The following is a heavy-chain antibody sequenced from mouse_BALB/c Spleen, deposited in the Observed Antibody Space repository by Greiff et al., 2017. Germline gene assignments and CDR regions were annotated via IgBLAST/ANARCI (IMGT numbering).Heavy chain of an antibody. J-gene: IGHJ2*01. CDR2: ISSGGGST. V-gene: IGHV5-12-1*01. CDR1: GFAFSSYD. D-gene: IGHD2-1*01. CDR3: ARHNYGNYVDY. Sequence: EVMLVESGGGLVKPGGSLKLSCAASGFAFSSYDMSWVRQTPEKRLEWVAYISSGGGSTYYPDTVKGRFTISRDNAKNTLYLQMSSLKSEDTAMYYCARHNYGNYVDYWGQGTTLTVSS.